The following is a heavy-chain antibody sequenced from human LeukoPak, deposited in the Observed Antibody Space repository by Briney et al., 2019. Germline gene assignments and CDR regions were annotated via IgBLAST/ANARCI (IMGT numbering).Heavy chain of an antibody. J-gene: IGHJ4*02. CDR1: GFTFSSYA. D-gene: IGHD2-21*02. CDR2: ISGSGGST. CDR3: AKDRFGIVVVTAILDY. V-gene: IGHV3-23*01. Sequence: GGSPRLSCAASGFTFSSYAMSWVRQAPGKGLEWVSAISGSGGSTYYADSVKGRFTISRDNSKNTLYLQMNSLRAEDTAVYYCAKDRFGIVVVTAILDYWGQGTLVTVSS.